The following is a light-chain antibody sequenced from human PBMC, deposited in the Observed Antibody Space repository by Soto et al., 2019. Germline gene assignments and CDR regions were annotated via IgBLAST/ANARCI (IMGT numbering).Light chain of an antibody. J-gene: IGKJ1*01. CDR2: GAS. CDR3: QQYGSSPL. Sequence: EIVLTQSPGTLSLSPGERATLSCRASQSVSSSYLAWYQQKPGQAPRLLIYGASSRATGIPDRLSVSGSGTDFTLTISRLEPEDFAVYYCQQYGSSPLFGQGTKVEIK. V-gene: IGKV3-20*01. CDR1: QSVSSSY.